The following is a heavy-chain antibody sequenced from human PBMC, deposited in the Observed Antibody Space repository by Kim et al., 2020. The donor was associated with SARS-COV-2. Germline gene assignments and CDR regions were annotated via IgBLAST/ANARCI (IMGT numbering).Heavy chain of an antibody. D-gene: IGHD3-10*01. CDR1: GGSISSGGYS. CDR3: ARGYGSGSPYGMDV. Sequence: SETLSLTCAVSGGSISSGGYSWSWIRQPPGKGLEWIGYIYYSGSTYYNPSLKSRVTIPVDRSKHPFSLKLSSVTAADTAVYYCARGYGSGSPYGMDVWGQGTTVPVAS. V-gene: IGHV4-30-2*01. CDR2: IYYSGST. J-gene: IGHJ6*02.